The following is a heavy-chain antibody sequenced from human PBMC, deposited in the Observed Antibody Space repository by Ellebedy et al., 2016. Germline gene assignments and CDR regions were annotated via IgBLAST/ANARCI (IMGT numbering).Heavy chain of an antibody. CDR1: GGSFSSYY. D-gene: IGHD3-3*01. Sequence: SETLSLXXAVYGGSFSSYYWSWIRQPPGKGLEWIGEINHSGSTNYNPSLKSRVTISVDTSKNQFSLKLSSVTAADTAVYYCARCGTYYDFWSGYPRPKYYYYYGMDVWGQGTTVTVSS. CDR2: INHSGST. J-gene: IGHJ6*02. V-gene: IGHV4-34*01. CDR3: ARCGTYYDFWSGYPRPKYYYYYGMDV.